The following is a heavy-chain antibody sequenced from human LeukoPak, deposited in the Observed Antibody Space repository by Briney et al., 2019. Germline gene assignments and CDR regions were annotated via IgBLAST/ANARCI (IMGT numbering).Heavy chain of an antibody. CDR2: VSDDGSNK. V-gene: IGHV3-30*18. J-gene: IGHJ4*02. D-gene: IGHD6-13*01. Sequence: GGSLRLSCAASGFTFSNYGMHCVRQAPGKGLEWVAVVSDDGSNKNYADSVKGRFTISRDNSNNTLYLQMNSLRAEDTAVYYCVKDRETTASGTFDYWGQGTLVTVSS. CDR1: GFTFSNYG. CDR3: VKDRETTASGTFDY.